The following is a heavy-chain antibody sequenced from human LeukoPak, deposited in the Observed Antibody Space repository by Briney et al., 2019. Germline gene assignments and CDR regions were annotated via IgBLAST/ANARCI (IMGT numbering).Heavy chain of an antibody. CDR2: VSDDGSNK. V-gene: IGHV3-30*18. J-gene: IGHJ4*02. D-gene: IGHD6-13*01. Sequence: GGSLRLSCAASGFTFSNYGMHCVRQAPGKGLEWVAVVSDDGSNKNYADSVKGRFTISRDNSNNTLYLQMNSLRAEDTAVYYCVKDRETTASGTFDYWGQGTLVTVSS. CDR1: GFTFSNYG. CDR3: VKDRETTASGTFDY.